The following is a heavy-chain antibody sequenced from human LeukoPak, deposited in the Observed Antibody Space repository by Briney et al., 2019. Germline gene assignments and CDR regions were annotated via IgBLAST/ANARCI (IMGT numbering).Heavy chain of an antibody. J-gene: IGHJ6*02. CDR1: GFTFSSYG. CDR3: AKGYGMDV. V-gene: IGHV3-30*18. Sequence: GGSLRLSCAASGFTFSSYGMHWVRQAPGKGLEWVAVISYDGSNKYYADSVKGRFTISRDNSKNTLYLQVNSLRAEDTAVYYCAKGYGMDVWGQGTTVTVSS. CDR2: ISYDGSNK.